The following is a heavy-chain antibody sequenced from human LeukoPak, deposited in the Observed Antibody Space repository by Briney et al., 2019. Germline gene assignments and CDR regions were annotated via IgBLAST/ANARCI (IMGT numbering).Heavy chain of an antibody. V-gene: IGHV3-30*02. CDR3: ARDGVHYDFWSGPHYMDV. CDR1: GFTFRNSG. J-gene: IGHJ6*03. CDR2: IRYDGSNK. D-gene: IGHD3-3*01. Sequence: GGSLRLSCAASGFTFRNSGMHWVRQAPGKGLEWVAFIRYDGSNKYYADSVKGRFTISRDNAKNSLYLQMNSLRAEDTAVYYCARDGVHYDFWSGPHYMDVWGKGTTVTVSS.